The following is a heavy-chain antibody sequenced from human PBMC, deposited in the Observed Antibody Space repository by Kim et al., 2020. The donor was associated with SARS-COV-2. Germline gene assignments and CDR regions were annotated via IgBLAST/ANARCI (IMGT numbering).Heavy chain of an antibody. V-gene: IGHV4-34*01. CDR3: ARAATAGTPRGYFQH. Sequence: SETLSLTCAVYGGSFSGYYWNWIRQPPGKGLEWIGEINRSGSTKYNPSLKSRVTISVDTSKNQFSLKLSSVTAADTALYYCARAATAGTPRGYFQHWGQGTLVTVSS. CDR2: INRSGST. CDR1: GGSFSGYY. D-gene: IGHD6-19*01. J-gene: IGHJ1*01.